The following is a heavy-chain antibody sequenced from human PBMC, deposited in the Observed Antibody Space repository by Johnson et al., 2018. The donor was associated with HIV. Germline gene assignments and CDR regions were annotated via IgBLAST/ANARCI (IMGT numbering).Heavy chain of an antibody. CDR3: ARSYSTSWNASDI. V-gene: IGHV3-30*14. J-gene: IGHJ3*02. CDR2: IKQDGSEK. Sequence: QMQLVESGGGVVQPGRSLRLSCAASGFTFSSYAMHWVRQAPGKGLEWVAKIKQDGSEKYYVDSVKGRFTISRDNSKNTLYLQMGSLRAEDTAVYYCARSYSTSWNASDIWGQGTMVTVSS. D-gene: IGHD4-11*01. CDR1: GFTFSSYA.